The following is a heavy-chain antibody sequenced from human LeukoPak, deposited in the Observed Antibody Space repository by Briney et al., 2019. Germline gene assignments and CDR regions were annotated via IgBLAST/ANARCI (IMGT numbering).Heavy chain of an antibody. V-gene: IGHV1-8*03. J-gene: IGHJ6*02. CDR1: GYTFTSYD. Sequence: ASVKVSCKASGYTFTSYDINWVRQATGQGLEWMGWMNPNSGNTGYAQKFQGRVTITRDTSASTAYMELSSLRSEDTAVYYCARDVIAAADNYYYYGMDVWGQGTTVTVSS. D-gene: IGHD6-13*01. CDR3: ARDVIAAADNYYYYGMDV. CDR2: MNPNSGNT.